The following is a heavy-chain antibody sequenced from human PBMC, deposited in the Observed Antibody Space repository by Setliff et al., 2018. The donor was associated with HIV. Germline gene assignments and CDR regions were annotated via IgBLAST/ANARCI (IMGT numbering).Heavy chain of an antibody. J-gene: IGHJ3*02. CDR1: GFAFSFYA. Sequence: GGSLRLSCAASGFAFSFYAMSWVRQAPGKGLEWVGFIRSKAYGGTTEYAPSVKDRFTVSRDDSKSIAYLQINSLKTEDTAVYYCTRDKGYAFDIWGQGTMVTVSS. CDR3: TRDKGYAFDI. D-gene: IGHD5-18*01. V-gene: IGHV3-49*04. CDR2: IRSKAYGGTT.